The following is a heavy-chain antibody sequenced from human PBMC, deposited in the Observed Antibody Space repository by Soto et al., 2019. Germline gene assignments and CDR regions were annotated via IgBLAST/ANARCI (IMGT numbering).Heavy chain of an antibody. CDR3: ARGRDIVVVVAATQFDY. CDR2: INHSGST. J-gene: IGHJ4*02. Sequence: PSETLSLTCAVYGGSFSGYYWSWIRQPPGKGLEWIGEINHSGSTNYNPSLKSRVTISVDTSKNQFSLKLSSVTAADTAVYYCARGRDIVVVVAATQFDYWGQGTLVNRLL. CDR1: GGSFSGYY. D-gene: IGHD2-15*01. V-gene: IGHV4-34*01.